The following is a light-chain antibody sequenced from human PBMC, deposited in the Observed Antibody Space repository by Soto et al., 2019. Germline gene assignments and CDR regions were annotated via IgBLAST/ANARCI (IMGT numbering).Light chain of an antibody. CDR1: RSISWY. Sequence: DIQMTQSPSSLSASVGDRVTVTCRASRSISWYLSWYQQKPGKAPKLLIYRASRLQSGVPSRFSGSGSGTDFTLTITNLHPEDFATYSCQQSYETPLTFGGGTKVEI. CDR3: QQSYETPLT. V-gene: IGKV1-39*01. J-gene: IGKJ4*01. CDR2: RAS.